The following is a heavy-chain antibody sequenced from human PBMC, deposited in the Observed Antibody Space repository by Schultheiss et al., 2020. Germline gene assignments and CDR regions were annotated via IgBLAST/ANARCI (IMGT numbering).Heavy chain of an antibody. D-gene: IGHD6-19*01. J-gene: IGHJ6*02. CDR2: INHSGST. Sequence: SGPTLVKPTQTLTLTCTFSGFSLSTSGMCVSWIRQPPGKGLEWIGEINHSGSTNYNPSLKSRVTISVDTSKNQFSLKLSSVTSADTAVYYCAREGQWLGNYYYYGMDVWGQGTTVTVSS. V-gene: IGHV4-61*08. CDR3: AREGQWLGNYYYYGMDV. CDR1: GFSLSTSGMC.